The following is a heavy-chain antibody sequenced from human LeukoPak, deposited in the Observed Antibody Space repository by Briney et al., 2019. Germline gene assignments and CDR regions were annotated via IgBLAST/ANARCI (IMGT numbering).Heavy chain of an antibody. V-gene: IGHV1-2*02. CDR2: INPNSGGT. J-gene: IGHJ5*02. CDR3: ASSPEVPVNWFDP. D-gene: IGHD2-2*01. CDR1: GYTFTSYG. Sequence: GASVKVSCKASGYTFTSYGISWVRQAPGQGLEWMGWINPNSGGTNYAQKFQGRVTMTRDTSISTAYMELSRLRSDDTAVYYCASSPEVPVNWFDPWGQGTLVTVSS.